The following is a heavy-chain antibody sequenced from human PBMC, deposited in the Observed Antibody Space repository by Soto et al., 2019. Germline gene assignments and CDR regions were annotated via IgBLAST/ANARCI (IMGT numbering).Heavy chain of an antibody. CDR2: LYGSGRGI. J-gene: IGHJ4*02. Sequence: GGSLRLSCAASGFTFSSYAMIWIRQVPGRGLEWVSGLYGSGRGIHYSDSVKGRFTISRDNSAYSVYLQMNNLRVDDTAVYYCAKDAIAGDGVWLAHDWGQGTVVTVSS. V-gene: IGHV3-23*01. CDR3: AKDAIAGDGVWLAHD. D-gene: IGHD5-12*01. CDR1: GFTFSSYA.